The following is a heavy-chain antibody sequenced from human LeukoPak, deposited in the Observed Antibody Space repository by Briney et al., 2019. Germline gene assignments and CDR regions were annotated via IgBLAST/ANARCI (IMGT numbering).Heavy chain of an antibody. CDR3: ARQPITIFGVVIYGDTFDI. CDR1: GYSFTSYW. Sequence: KNGESLKISCKGSGYSFTSYWIGWVRQMPGKGLEWMGIIYPGDSDTRYSPSLQGQVTISVDKSISTAYLQWSSLKASDTAMYYCARQPITIFGVVIYGDTFDIWGQGTMVTVSS. CDR2: IYPGDSDT. V-gene: IGHV5-51*01. D-gene: IGHD3-3*01. J-gene: IGHJ3*02.